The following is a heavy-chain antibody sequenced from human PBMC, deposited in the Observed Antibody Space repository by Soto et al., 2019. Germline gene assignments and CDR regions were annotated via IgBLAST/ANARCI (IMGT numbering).Heavy chain of an antibody. V-gene: IGHV4-39*01. J-gene: IGHJ5*02. Sequence: LSLTCTVSGGSISSSSYYWGWIRQPPGKGLEWIGSIYYSGSTYYNPSLKSRVTISVDTSKNQFSLKLSSVTAADTAVYYCASHSYGSFGWFDPWGQGTLVTVSS. CDR3: ASHSYGSFGWFDP. CDR2: IYYSGST. CDR1: GGSISSSSYY. D-gene: IGHD5-18*01.